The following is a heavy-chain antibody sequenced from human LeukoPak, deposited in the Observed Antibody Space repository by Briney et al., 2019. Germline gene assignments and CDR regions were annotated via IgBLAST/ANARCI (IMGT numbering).Heavy chain of an antibody. CDR1: GGSIRNYY. CDR3: ARTNYGDYNWFDP. CDR2: IDYSGST. J-gene: IGHJ5*02. D-gene: IGHD4-17*01. Sequence: PSETLSLTCTVSGGSIRNYYWSWIRQPPGKGLEWIGYIDYSGSTNYNPSLKSRVTISVDTSKNQCSLKLNSVTAADTAVYYCARTNYGDYNWFDPWGQGTLVTVSS. V-gene: IGHV4-59*01.